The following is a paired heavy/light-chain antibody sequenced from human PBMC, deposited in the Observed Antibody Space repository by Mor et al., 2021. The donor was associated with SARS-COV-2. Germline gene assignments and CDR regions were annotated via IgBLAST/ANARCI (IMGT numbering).Heavy chain of an antibody. J-gene: IGHJ4*02. D-gene: IGHD4-17*01. Sequence: QVQLQQWGAGLLRPSETLSLTCAVYGGSFGSYFWSWIRQPPGKGLEWIGEITYIGMTHYNPSLKSRVLISLDTSKNQFSLKLSSVTASDTAMYYCAPIYGDYSDFDSWGQGTLVTVSS. CDR2: ITYIGMT. CDR1: GGSFGSYF. CDR3: APIYGDYSDFDS. V-gene: IGHV4-34*01.
Light chain of an antibody. CDR1: SNNVGNRG. Sequence: QAGLTQPPSVSKGLRQTATLTCTGNSNNVGNRGAAWLQQHQGHPPKLVSYRNNNRPSGISERFSASRSGDTASLTIAGLQPEDEADYYCSAWDTSLSAWVFGGGTKLTVL. V-gene: IGLV10-54*04. CDR2: RNN. J-gene: IGLJ3*02. CDR3: SAWDTSLSAWV.